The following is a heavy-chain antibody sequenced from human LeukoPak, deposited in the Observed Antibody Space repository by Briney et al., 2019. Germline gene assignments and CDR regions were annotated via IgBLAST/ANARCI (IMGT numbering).Heavy chain of an antibody. D-gene: IGHD3-3*01. CDR2: IYPGDSDT. J-gene: IGHJ4*02. CDR3: ASFNLWSGYYVLEY. Sequence: GESLKISCKASGYRFTGYWVAWVRQMPGKGLEWMGIIYPGDSDTRYSPSFQGQVTISVDKSISTAYLQWSSLKASDTAMYYCASFNLWSGYYVLEYWGQGTLVTVSS. V-gene: IGHV5-51*01. CDR1: GYRFTGYW.